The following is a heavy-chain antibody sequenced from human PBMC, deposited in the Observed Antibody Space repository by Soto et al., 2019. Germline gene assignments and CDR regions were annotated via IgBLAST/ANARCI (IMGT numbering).Heavy chain of an antibody. CDR1: GDSVSSNSAA. CDR3: ARDHRGIWGSYRYTQSNWFAP. CDR2: TYYRSKWYN. D-gene: IGHD3-16*02. Sequence: PSQTLSLTCAISGDSVSSNSAAWNWIRQSPSRGLEWLGRTYYRSKWYNDYAVSVKSRITINPDTSKNQFSLQLNSVTPEDTAVYYCARDHRGIWGSYRYTQSNWFAPWGQGTLVTVSS. J-gene: IGHJ5*02. V-gene: IGHV6-1*01.